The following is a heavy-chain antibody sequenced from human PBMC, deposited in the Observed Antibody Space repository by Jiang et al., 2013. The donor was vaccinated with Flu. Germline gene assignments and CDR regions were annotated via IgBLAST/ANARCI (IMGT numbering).Heavy chain of an antibody. CDR1: GGSMDNYY. CDR3: ARNPYLYDVNGELNNGFDI. D-gene: IGHD2-8*01. V-gene: IGHV4-4*07. J-gene: IGHJ3*02. CDR2: IYSSTNI. Sequence: SLTCTVSGGSMDNYYWSWVRQPAGKGLEWIGRIYSSTNIRYNPSLESRASMSLDTSKNQFSLMLTSVTAADTAVYFCARNPYLYDVNGELNNGFDIWGQGTMVTVSS.